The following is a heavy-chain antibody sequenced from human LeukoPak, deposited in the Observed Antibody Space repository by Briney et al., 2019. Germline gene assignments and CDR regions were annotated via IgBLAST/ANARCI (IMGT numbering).Heavy chain of an antibody. CDR3: ARDVRYGDYVEDAFDI. D-gene: IGHD4-17*01. V-gene: IGHV1-2*02. CDR1: GYTFTGYY. J-gene: IGHJ3*02. CDR2: INPNSGGT. Sequence: ASVKASCKASGYTFTGYYMHWVRQAPGQGLEWMGWINPNSGGTNYAQKFQGRVTMTRDTSISTAYMELSRLRSDDTAVYYCARDVRYGDYVEDAFDIWGQGTMVTVSS.